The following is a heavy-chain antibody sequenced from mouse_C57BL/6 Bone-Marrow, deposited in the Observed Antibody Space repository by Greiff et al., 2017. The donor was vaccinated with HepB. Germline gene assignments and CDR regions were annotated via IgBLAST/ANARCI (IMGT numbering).Heavy chain of an antibody. D-gene: IGHD1-1*01. CDR1: GFTFSSYG. CDR3: ARPYYYGSSSAY. J-gene: IGHJ3*01. Sequence: EVKLMESGGDLVKPGGSLKLSCAASGFTFSSYGMSWVRQTPDKRLEWVATISSGGSYTYYPDSVKGRFTISRDNAKNTLYLQMSSLKSEDTAMYYCARPYYYGSSSAYWGQGALVTVSA. CDR2: ISSGGSYT. V-gene: IGHV5-6*01.